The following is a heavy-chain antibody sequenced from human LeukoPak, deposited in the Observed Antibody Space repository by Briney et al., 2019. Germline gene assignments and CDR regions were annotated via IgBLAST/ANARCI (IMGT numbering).Heavy chain of an antibody. D-gene: IGHD6-19*01. CDR1: GGSISSYY. Sequence: SETLSLTCTVSGGSISSYYWSWIRQPAGKGLEWIGRIYTSGSTNYNPSLKSRVTMSVDTSKNQFSLKLSSVTAADTAVYYCARDSSRPQTYSSGWPIFDPWGQGTLVTVSS. J-gene: IGHJ5*02. CDR2: IYTSGST. CDR3: ARDSSRPQTYSSGWPIFDP. V-gene: IGHV4-4*07.